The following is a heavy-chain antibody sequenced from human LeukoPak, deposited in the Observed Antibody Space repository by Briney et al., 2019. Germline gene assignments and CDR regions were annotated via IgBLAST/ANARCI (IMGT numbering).Heavy chain of an antibody. J-gene: IGHJ5*01. CDR2: IFYSGNT. CDR3: ARQITVVEPTDPNWFDS. Sequence: PSETLSLTCTVSGASISSSSFYWGWIRQPTGKGLEWIGSIFYSGNTYYTPSLQSRVTMSLDTSKSQFSLTLTSVTAADTAVYYCARQITVVEPTDPNWFDSWGQGTLVTVSS. V-gene: IGHV4-39*07. CDR1: GASISSSSFY. D-gene: IGHD4-23*01.